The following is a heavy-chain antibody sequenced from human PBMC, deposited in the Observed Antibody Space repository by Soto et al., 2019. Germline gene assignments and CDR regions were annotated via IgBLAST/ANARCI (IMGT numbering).Heavy chain of an antibody. CDR3: ARDRNYGDPFDY. Sequence: RLSCAASGFTFSSYGMHWVRQAPGKGLEWVAVIWYDGSNKYYADSVKGRFTISRDNSKNTLYLQMNSLRAEDTAVYYCARDRNYGDPFDYWGQGTLVTVSS. J-gene: IGHJ4*02. CDR1: GFTFSSYG. CDR2: IWYDGSNK. V-gene: IGHV3-33*01. D-gene: IGHD4-17*01.